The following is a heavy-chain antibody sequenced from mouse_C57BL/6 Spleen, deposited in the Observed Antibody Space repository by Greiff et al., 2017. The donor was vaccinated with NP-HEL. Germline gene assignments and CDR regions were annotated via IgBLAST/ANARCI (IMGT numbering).Heavy chain of an antibody. D-gene: IGHD2-4*01. CDR2: ISDGGSYT. CDR3: ARDEDYYDYDRWYFDV. J-gene: IGHJ1*03. V-gene: IGHV5-4*01. CDR1: GFTFSSYA. Sequence: EVQLVESGGGLVKPGGSLKLSCAASGFTFSSYAMSWVRQTPEKRLEWVATISDGGSYTYYPDNVKGRFTISRDNAKNNLYLQMSHLKSEDTAMYYCARDEDYYDYDRWYFDVWGTGTTVTVSS.